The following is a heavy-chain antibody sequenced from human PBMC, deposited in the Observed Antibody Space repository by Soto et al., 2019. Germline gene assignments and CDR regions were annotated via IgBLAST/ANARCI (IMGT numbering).Heavy chain of an antibody. CDR3: AREDSIIITAVSDF. D-gene: IGHD2-2*01. Sequence: GGSLRLSCAASGFNFITYSLSWVRQAPGKGLEWVASISSSAVYIDYADSVKGRFTISRDNANNSLYLQMNSLRAEGTAVYYCAREDSIIITAVSDFWGQGTLVTVSS. V-gene: IGHV3-21*01. CDR1: GFNFITYS. CDR2: ISSSAVYI. J-gene: IGHJ4*02.